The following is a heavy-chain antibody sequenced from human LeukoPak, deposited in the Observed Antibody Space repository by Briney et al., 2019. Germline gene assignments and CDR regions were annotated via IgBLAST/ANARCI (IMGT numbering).Heavy chain of an antibody. CDR1: GFTFSSYW. CDR2: IKQDGSEK. CDR3: ARGSYGLRFGELNR. D-gene: IGHD3-10*01. Sequence: PGGSLRLSCAASGFTFSSYWMSWVRQAPGKGLEWVANIKQDGSEKYYVDSVKGRFTISRDNAKNSLYLQMNSLRAEDTAVYYCARGSYGLRFGELNRGGQGTLVTVSS. V-gene: IGHV3-7*01. J-gene: IGHJ4*02.